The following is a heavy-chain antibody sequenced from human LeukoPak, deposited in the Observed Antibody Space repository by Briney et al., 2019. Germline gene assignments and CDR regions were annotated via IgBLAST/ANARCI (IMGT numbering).Heavy chain of an antibody. J-gene: IGHJ3*02. CDR1: GYTFTSYD. CDR2: MNPNSGNT. CDR3: AKDYYDFWSGDAFDI. D-gene: IGHD3-3*01. Sequence: ASVKVSCKASGYTFTSYDINWVRQATGQGLEWMGWMNPNSGNTGYAQKFQGRVTMTRNTSISTAYMELSSLRAEDTAVYYCAKDYYDFWSGDAFDIWGQGTMVTVSS. V-gene: IGHV1-8*01.